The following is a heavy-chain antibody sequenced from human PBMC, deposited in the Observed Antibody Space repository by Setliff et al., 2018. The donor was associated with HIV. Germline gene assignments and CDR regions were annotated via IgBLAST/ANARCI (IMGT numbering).Heavy chain of an antibody. CDR3: ARHVDYFDSSGNDAFDI. CDR2: IYYSGST. D-gene: IGHD3-22*01. J-gene: IGHJ3*02. CDR1: GGSISSNSYY. V-gene: IGHV4-39*01. Sequence: SETLSLTCTASGGSISSNSYYWGWIRQPPGKGLEWIGSIYYSGSTYYTPSLKSRVTISVDTSKNQFSLKLSSVTAADTAVYYCARHVDYFDSSGNDAFDIWGQGTMVTVSS.